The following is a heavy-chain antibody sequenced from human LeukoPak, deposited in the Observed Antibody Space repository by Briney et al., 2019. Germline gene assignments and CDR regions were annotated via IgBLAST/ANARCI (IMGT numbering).Heavy chain of an antibody. CDR1: GFTFSSYA. Sequence: GSLRLSCAASGFTFSSYAMHWVRQAPGKGLEWVAVISYDGSNKYYADSVKGRFTISRDNSKNTLYLQMNSLRAEDTAVYYCARSSGVVPAANIDYWGQGTLVTVSS. CDR2: ISYDGSNK. D-gene: IGHD2-2*01. J-gene: IGHJ4*02. CDR3: ARSSGVVPAANIDY. V-gene: IGHV3-30-3*01.